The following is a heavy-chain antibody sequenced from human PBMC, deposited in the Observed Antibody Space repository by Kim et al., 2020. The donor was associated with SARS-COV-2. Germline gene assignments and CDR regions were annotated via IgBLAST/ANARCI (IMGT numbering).Heavy chain of an antibody. J-gene: IGHJ4*02. V-gene: IGHV1-69*13. CDR1: GGTFSSYA. CDR2: IIPIFGTA. CDR3: ARTGSHTAMAYFDY. D-gene: IGHD5-18*01. Sequence: SVKVSCKASGGTFSSYAISWVRQAPGQGLEWMGGIIPIFGTANYAQKFQGRVTITADESTSTAYMELSSLRSEDTAVYYCARTGSHTAMAYFDYWGQGTLVTVSS.